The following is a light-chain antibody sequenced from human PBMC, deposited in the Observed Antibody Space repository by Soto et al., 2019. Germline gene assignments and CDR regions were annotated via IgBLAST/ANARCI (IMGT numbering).Light chain of an antibody. J-gene: IGLJ3*02. Sequence: QSALTQPASVSGSPGQSITISYTGTSSDVGGYDHVSWYQQHPGKAPTLIIYDVTVRPSGISRRFSGSKSDNTASLAVSGLQPEDEADYYCSSYTNKDTLLFGGGTKLTVL. CDR3: SSYTNKDTLL. CDR2: DVT. CDR1: SSDVGGYDH. V-gene: IGLV2-14*03.